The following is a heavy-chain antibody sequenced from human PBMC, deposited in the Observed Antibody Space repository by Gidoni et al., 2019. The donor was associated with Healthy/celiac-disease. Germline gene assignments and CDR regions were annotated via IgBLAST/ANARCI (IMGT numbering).Heavy chain of an antibody. CDR1: GFTFSSDG. Sequence: QVQLVESGGGVVQPGRSLRLSCAASGFTFSSDGMHWVRQAPGKGLEWVAVISYDGSNKYYADSVKGRFTISRDNSKNTLYLQMNSLRAEDTAVYYCAKEQRSSSWYFDLWGRGTLVTVSS. CDR3: AKEQRSSSWYFDL. V-gene: IGHV3-30*18. CDR2: ISYDGSNK. D-gene: IGHD6-13*01. J-gene: IGHJ2*01.